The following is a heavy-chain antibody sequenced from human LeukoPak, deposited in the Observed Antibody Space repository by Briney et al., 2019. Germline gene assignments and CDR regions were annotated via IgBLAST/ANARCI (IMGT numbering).Heavy chain of an antibody. J-gene: IGHJ5*02. V-gene: IGHV1-69*04. CDR3: ARDFEDGDYVGPRWFDP. D-gene: IGHD4-17*01. CDR2: IIPIFGIA. CDR1: GGTFSSYA. Sequence: SVKVSCKASGGTFSSYAISWVRQAPGQGLEWMGRIIPIFGIANYAQKFQGRVTITADKSTGTAYMELSSLRSEDTAVYYCARDFEDGDYVGPRWFDPWGQGTLVTVSS.